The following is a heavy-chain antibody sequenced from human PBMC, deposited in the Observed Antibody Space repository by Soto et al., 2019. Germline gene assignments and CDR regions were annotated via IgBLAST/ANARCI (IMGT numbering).Heavy chain of an antibody. Sequence: QVQLQESGPGLVKPSQTLSLTYTVSGGSITSGGYFWSWIRQPPGKGLEWIGYIYYSGTTYYNPSLKSRVTISVDRSKNQFSLNLSSVTAADTAVYYCASGLYSNYRFDQWGQGTLVTVSS. CDR3: ASGLYSNYRFDQ. V-gene: IGHV4-30-4*01. J-gene: IGHJ4*02. CDR1: GGSITSGGYF. CDR2: IYYSGTT. D-gene: IGHD4-4*01.